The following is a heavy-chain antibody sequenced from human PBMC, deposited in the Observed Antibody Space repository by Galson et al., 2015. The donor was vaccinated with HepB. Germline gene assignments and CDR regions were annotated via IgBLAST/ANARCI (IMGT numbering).Heavy chain of an antibody. D-gene: IGHD3-10*01. J-gene: IGHJ4*02. V-gene: IGHV3-23*01. CDR3: AREGTMVRGLRIRGPIDY. CDR2: ISGSGDIT. Sequence: SLRLSCAASGFTFSRNAMTWVRQAPGKGLEWVSVISGSGDITHYADSVTGRFTISRDNSKNTLYLQMNSLRAEDTAVYYCAREGTMVRGLRIRGPIDYWGQGTLVTVSS. CDR1: GFTFSRNA.